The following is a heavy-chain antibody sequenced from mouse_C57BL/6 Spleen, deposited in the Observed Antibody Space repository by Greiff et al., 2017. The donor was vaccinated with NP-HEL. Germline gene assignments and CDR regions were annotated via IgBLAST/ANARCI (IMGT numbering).Heavy chain of an antibody. V-gene: IGHV1-18*01. CDR3: ARSDYDEAWFAY. CDR2: INPNNGGT. Sequence: EVQLQQSGPELVKPGASVKIPCKASGYTFTDYNMDWVKQSHGKSLEWIGDINPNNGGTIYNQKFKGKATLTVDKSSSTAYMELSSLTSEDTAVYYCARSDYDEAWFAYWGQGTLVTVSA. CDR1: GYTFTDYN. J-gene: IGHJ3*01. D-gene: IGHD2-4*01.